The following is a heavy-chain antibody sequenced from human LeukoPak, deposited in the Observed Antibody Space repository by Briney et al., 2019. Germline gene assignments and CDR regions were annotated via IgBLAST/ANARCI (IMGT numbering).Heavy chain of an antibody. CDR2: ISGSGGST. CDR1: GFTFSSYA. D-gene: IGHD6-19*01. V-gene: IGHV3-23*01. Sequence: PGGSLRLSCAASGFTFSSYAMSWVRQALGKGLEWVSAISGSGGSTYYADSVKGRFTISRDNSKNTLYLQMNSLRAEDTAVYYCAKGPRVGAVAVGYWYFDLWGRGTLVTVSS. CDR3: AKGPRVGAVAVGYWYFDL. J-gene: IGHJ2*01.